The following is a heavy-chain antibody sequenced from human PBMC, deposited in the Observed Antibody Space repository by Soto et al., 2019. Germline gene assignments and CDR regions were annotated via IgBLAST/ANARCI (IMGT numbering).Heavy chain of an antibody. CDR1: GFTFSNYD. CDR3: ATQGGTSDY. D-gene: IGHD2-2*01. V-gene: IGHV3-23*01. CDR2: VSRSGGMT. Sequence: EVQLLESGGGLVQPGGSLRLSCAASGFTFSNYDMSWVRQAPGRGLELVSAVSRSGGMTYYADSAKGRFTISRDNSKNTLNLEMNGLRVEDTAVYYCATQGGTSDYWGQGTLVTVSS. J-gene: IGHJ4*02.